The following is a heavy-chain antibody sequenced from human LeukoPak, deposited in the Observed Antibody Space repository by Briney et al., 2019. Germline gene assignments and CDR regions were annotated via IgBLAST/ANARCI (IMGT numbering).Heavy chain of an antibody. J-gene: IGHJ5*02. D-gene: IGHD3-3*01. CDR1: GGSFSGYY. V-gene: IGHV4-34*01. CDR2: INHSGST. Sequence: SETLSLTCAAYGGSFSGYYWSWIRQPPGKGLEWIGEINHSGSTNYNPSLKSRVTISVDTSKNQFSLKLSSVTAADTAVYYCARGTYDFWSPQRLTRFDPWGQGTLVTVSS. CDR3: ARGTYDFWSPQRLTRFDP.